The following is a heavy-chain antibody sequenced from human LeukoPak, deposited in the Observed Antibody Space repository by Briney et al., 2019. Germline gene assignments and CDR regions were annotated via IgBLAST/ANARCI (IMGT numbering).Heavy chain of an antibody. V-gene: IGHV3-64D*06. D-gene: IGHD3-16*01. Sequence: GGSLRLSCSASGFTFSSYAMHWVRQAPGKGLEYVSAISSNGGSTYYADSVKGRFTISRDNSKNTLYLQMSSLRAEDTAVYYWVNGGRLESVLFDYWGQGTLVTVSS. CDR2: ISSNGGST. CDR3: VNGGRLESVLFDY. CDR1: GFTFSSYA. J-gene: IGHJ4*02.